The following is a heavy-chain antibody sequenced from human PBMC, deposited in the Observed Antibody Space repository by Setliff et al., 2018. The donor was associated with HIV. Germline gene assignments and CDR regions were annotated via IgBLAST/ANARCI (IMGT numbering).Heavy chain of an antibody. CDR3: ARDRHYSGLGSYGP. J-gene: IGHJ5*02. CDR1: GGSFSGYY. Sequence: ETLSLTCAVYGGSFSGYYWNWIRQPPGKGLEWIGEINHCGSTNYNPSLKSRVTISVDTSRNQFSLRLTSVTAEDTAVYYCARDRHYSGLGSYGPWGPGTLVTVSS. D-gene: IGHD3-10*01. V-gene: IGHV4-34*01. CDR2: INHCGST.